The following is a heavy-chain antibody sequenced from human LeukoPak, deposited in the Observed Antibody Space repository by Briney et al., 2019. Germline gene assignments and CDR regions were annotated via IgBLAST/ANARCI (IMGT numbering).Heavy chain of an antibody. J-gene: IGHJ4*02. D-gene: IGHD6-13*01. CDR1: GFTFSSYA. CDR3: ARGSGSSWYFYFDY. V-gene: IGHV3-7*03. Sequence: PGGSLRLSCAASGFTFSSYAMSWVRQAPGKGLEWVANIKQDGSEKYYVDSVKGRFTISRDNAKNSLYLQMNNLRPEDTALYYCARGSGSSWYFYFDYWGQGTLVTVSS. CDR2: IKQDGSEK.